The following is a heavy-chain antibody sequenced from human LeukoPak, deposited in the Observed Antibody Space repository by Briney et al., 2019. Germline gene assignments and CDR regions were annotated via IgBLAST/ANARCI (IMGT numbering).Heavy chain of an antibody. CDR1: GFTFSSYA. V-gene: IGHV3-30*04. CDR2: ISYDGSNK. J-gene: IGHJ4*02. Sequence: GGSLRLSCAASGFTFSSYAMRWVRQAPGKGLEWVAVISYDGSNKYYADSVKGRFTISRDNSKNTLYLQMNSLRAEDTAVYYCARAGGGSSGYYYPFDYWGQGTLVTVSS. D-gene: IGHD3-22*01. CDR3: ARAGGGSSGYYYPFDY.